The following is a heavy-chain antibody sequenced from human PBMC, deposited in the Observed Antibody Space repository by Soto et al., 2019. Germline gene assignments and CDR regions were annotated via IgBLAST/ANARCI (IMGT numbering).Heavy chain of an antibody. J-gene: IGHJ4*02. D-gene: IGHD3-22*01. Sequence: SETLSLTCTVSGGSISSYYWSWIRQPPGKGLEWIGYIYYSGSTNYNPSLKSRVTISLNTSKNEVSLRLTSVTAADTAVYYCARLGGYYQALDSWGQGTLVTVPQ. CDR1: GGSISSYY. V-gene: IGHV4-59*08. CDR2: IYYSGST. CDR3: ARLGGYYQALDS.